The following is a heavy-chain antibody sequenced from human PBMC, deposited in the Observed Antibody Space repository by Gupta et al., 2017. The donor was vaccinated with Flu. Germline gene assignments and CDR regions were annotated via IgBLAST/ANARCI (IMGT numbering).Heavy chain of an antibody. D-gene: IGHD6-13*01. CDR2: IIPILGIA. CDR3: ARDSRYSSSSRLTYYYYGMDV. J-gene: IGHJ6*02. Sequence: QVQLVQSGAEVKKPGSSVKVSCKASGGTFSSYTISWVRQAPGQGLEWMGRIIPILGIANYAQKFQGRVTITADKSTSTAYMELSSLRSEDTAVYYCARDSRYSSSSRLTYYYYGMDVWGQGTTVTVSS. V-gene: IGHV1-69*08. CDR1: GGTFSSYT.